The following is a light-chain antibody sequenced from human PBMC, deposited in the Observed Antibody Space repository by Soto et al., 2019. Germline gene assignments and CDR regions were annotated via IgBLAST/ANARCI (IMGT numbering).Light chain of an antibody. CDR3: CSHAGSTTV. J-gene: IGLJ3*02. CDR2: EGT. Sequence: QSVLTQPASVSGSPGQSITISCTGTSSDVGSYNLVSWYQQHPGKAPKLIIYEGTKRPSGISNRFSGSKSGNTASLTISGLQAEDEADYYCCSHAGSTTVFGGGTKLTVL. CDR1: SSDVGSYNL. V-gene: IGLV2-23*01.